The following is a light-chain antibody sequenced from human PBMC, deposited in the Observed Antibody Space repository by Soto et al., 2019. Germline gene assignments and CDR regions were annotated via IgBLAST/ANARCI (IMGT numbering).Light chain of an antibody. Sequence: IQMTESPSSLSASVGDRVTITCRASQSISYYLNWYQQKPGQAPKLLIYAASRLQSGVPSRFSGSGSGTDFTLTINSLKHEDFATYYGQQRHSTPLTFGQGTKVDIK. V-gene: IGKV1-39*01. CDR1: QSISYY. J-gene: IGKJ1*01. CDR3: QQRHSTPLT. CDR2: AAS.